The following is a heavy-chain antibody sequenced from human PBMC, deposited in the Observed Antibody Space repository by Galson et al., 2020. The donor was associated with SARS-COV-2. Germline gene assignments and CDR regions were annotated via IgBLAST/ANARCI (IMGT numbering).Heavy chain of an antibody. V-gene: IGHV3-30*18. CDR1: GFTFSNYA. CDR2: ISYDGSNE. D-gene: IGHD6-25*01. Sequence: TGGSLRLSCTVSGFTFSNYAMHWVRQAPGKGLEWLAVISYDGSNEYYADSLKGRFTISRDNSKNTVYLQMNSLRTEDTAVYYCAKRGGGEYTSGTHYYDYWGQGTLVTVSS. J-gene: IGHJ4*02. CDR3: AKRGGGEYTSGTHYYDY.